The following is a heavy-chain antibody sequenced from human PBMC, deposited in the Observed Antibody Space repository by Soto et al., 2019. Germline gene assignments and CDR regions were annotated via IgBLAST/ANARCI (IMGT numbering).Heavy chain of an antibody. D-gene: IGHD3-10*01. Sequence: ASVKVSCKASGCTFTSYFMHWVRQAPGQGLEWLGIINLSVGSTSYAQKLQGRVTMTRDTSTSTVYMELSSLRSEDTAVYYCARDRWAYGSDYGMDVWGQ. CDR1: GCTFTSYF. V-gene: IGHV1-46*04. CDR3: ARDRWAYGSDYGMDV. J-gene: IGHJ6*02. CDR2: INLSVGST.